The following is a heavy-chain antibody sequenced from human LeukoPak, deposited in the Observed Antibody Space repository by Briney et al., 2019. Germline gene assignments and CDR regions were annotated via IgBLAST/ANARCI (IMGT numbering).Heavy chain of an antibody. CDR1: GGSISSSSYY. CDR2: IYYSGST. D-gene: IGHD3-22*01. J-gene: IGHJ4*02. Sequence: SETLSLTCTVSGGSISSSSYYWGWIRQPPGKGLEWIGYIYYSGSTNYNPSLKSRVTISVDTSKNQFSLKLSSVTAADTAVYYCARHETYYDSSGYYRVFDYWGQGTLVTVSS. V-gene: IGHV4-61*05. CDR3: ARHETYYDSSGYYRVFDY.